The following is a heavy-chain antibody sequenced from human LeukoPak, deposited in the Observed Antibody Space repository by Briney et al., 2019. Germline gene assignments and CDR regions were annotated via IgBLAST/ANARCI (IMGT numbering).Heavy chain of an antibody. Sequence: PGRSLRLSCAASGFTFSSYGMHWVRQAPGKGLEWVAVIWYDGSNKYYADSVKGRFTISRDNSKNTLYLQMNSLRAEDTAVYYCARDRGYCSGGSCYQYFDYWGQGTLVTVSS. J-gene: IGHJ4*02. CDR2: IWYDGSNK. V-gene: IGHV3-33*01. D-gene: IGHD2-15*01. CDR1: GFTFSSYG. CDR3: ARDRGYCSGGSCYQYFDY.